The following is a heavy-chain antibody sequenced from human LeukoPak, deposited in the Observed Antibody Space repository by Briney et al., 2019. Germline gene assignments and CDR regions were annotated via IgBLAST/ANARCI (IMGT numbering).Heavy chain of an antibody. V-gene: IGHV1-69*05. CDR1: GYTFTGYY. Sequence: GASVKLSCKASGYTFTGYYIHWVRQAPGQGLEWMGGIIPIFGTANYAQKFQGRGTITTNESTSTAYLELCSLRSEDTAVYYRARHDFWSGHMGPYYYYMDVWRKGTTVSVSS. CDR2: IIPIFGTA. D-gene: IGHD3-3*01. CDR3: ARHDFWSGHMGPYYYYMDV. J-gene: IGHJ6*03.